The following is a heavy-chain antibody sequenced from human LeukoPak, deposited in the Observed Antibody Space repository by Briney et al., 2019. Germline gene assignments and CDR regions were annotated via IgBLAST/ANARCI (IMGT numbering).Heavy chain of an antibody. V-gene: IGHV1-18*01. J-gene: IGHJ1*01. CDR1: GYTFTSYG. CDR2: ISAYNGNT. D-gene: IGHD4-17*01. CDR3: ARTRKVGYCDYDEYFQH. Sequence: ASVKVSCKTSGYTFTSYGISWVRQAPGQGLEWMGWISAYNGNTNYAQKLQGRVTMTTDTSTSTAYMELRSLRSDDTAVYYCARTRKVGYCDYDEYFQHWGQGTLVTVSS.